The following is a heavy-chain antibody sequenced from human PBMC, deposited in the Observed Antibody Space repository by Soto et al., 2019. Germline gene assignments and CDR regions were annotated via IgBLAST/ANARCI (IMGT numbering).Heavy chain of an antibody. CDR2: ISSSSSYI. CDR1: GFTFSSYS. J-gene: IGHJ6*02. D-gene: IGHD3-9*01. V-gene: IGHV3-21*01. Sequence: GGSLRLSCAASGFTFSSYSMNWVRQAPGKGLEWVSSISSSSSYIYYADSVKGRFTISRDNAKNSLYLQMNSLRAEDTAVYYCARDPYDILTGPHYYYYYGMDVWGQGTTVTV. CDR3: ARDPYDILTGPHYYYYYGMDV.